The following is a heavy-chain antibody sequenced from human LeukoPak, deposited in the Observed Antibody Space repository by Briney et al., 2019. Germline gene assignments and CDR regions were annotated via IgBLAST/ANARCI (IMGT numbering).Heavy chain of an antibody. J-gene: IGHJ4*02. CDR2: IRHEGSKI. V-gene: IGHV3-30*02. CDR3: ARDKEDYYDSSGYPDY. D-gene: IGHD3-22*01. Sequence: GGSLRLSCEASGFTFSNYGMHWVRQAPGKGLEWAAFIRHEGSKIYYADSVKGRFTISRDSSKSTLYLQMNSLRAEDTAVYYCARDKEDYYDSSGYPDYWGQGTLVTVSS. CDR1: GFTFSNYG.